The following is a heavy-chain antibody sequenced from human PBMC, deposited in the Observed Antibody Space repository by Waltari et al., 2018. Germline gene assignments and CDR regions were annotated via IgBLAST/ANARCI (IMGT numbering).Heavy chain of an antibody. Sequence: QLQLQESGPGLVKPSETLSLTCTVSGGSISSSSYYWGWIRQPPGKGLEWIGRIYYSGSTYYNPSLKSRVTISVDTSKTQFSLKLSSVTAADTAVYYCARSLSGYYYYGMDVWGQGTTVTVSS. CDR2: IYYSGST. CDR1: GGSISSSSYY. V-gene: IGHV4-39*07. D-gene: IGHD3-10*01. CDR3: ARSLSGYYYYGMDV. J-gene: IGHJ6*02.